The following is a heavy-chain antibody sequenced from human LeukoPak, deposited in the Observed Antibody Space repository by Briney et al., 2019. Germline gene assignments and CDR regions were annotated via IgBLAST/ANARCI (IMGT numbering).Heavy chain of an antibody. CDR3: ARARSRITFGGIRHAFDI. V-gene: IGHV1-69*04. Sequence: RASVKVSCTASGDTSGSYAMNWVRQPPGQGLEWVARIIPLLGITNNEKKLQGRVTVNADTSPNTVYMELSSLRPDDTDVYYCARARSRITFGGIRHAFDIWGQGTLVTVSS. CDR1: GDTSGSYA. CDR2: IIPLLGIT. D-gene: IGHD3-16*01. J-gene: IGHJ3*02.